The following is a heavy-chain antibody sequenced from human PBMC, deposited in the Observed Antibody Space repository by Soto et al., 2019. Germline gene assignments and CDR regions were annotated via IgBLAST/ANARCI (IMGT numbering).Heavy chain of an antibody. CDR2: IKSKTDGGTT. CDR3: TTLPREVARKVDY. J-gene: IGHJ4*02. D-gene: IGHD5-12*01. Sequence: GGSLRLSCAASGFTFSNAWMNWVRQAPGKGLEWVGRIKSKTDGGTTDYAAPVKGRFTISRDDSKNTLYLQMNSLKTEDTAVYYCTTLPREVARKVDYWGQGTLVTVSS. V-gene: IGHV3-15*07. CDR1: GFTFSNAW.